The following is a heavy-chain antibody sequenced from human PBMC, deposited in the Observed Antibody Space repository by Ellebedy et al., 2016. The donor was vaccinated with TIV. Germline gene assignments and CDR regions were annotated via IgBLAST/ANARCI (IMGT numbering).Heavy chain of an antibody. Sequence: ASVKVSCKASGYTFTSYYMHWVRQAPGQGLEWMGIINPSGGSTSYAQKLQGRVTMTRDTSTSTVYMELRSLRSDDTAVYYCARDVRYAFDIWGQGTTVTVSS. J-gene: IGHJ3*02. CDR2: INPSGGST. CDR1: GYTFTSYY. V-gene: IGHV1-46*04. CDR3: ARDVRYAFDI. D-gene: IGHD5-24*01.